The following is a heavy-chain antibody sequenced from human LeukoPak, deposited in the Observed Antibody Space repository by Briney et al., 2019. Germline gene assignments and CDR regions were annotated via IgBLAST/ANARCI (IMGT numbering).Heavy chain of an antibody. CDR2: ITSSSSYI. Sequence: PGGSLRLSCAASGFXFSSHSINWVRQAPGKGLEWVSSITSSSSYIFYADSVEGRFTISRDNAKNSLYLQMNSLRAEDTAVYYCARDLVVVTGIPGYYYGMDVWGQGTTVTVSS. J-gene: IGHJ6*02. V-gene: IGHV3-21*01. D-gene: IGHD2-21*02. CDR1: GFXFSSHS. CDR3: ARDLVVVTGIPGYYYGMDV.